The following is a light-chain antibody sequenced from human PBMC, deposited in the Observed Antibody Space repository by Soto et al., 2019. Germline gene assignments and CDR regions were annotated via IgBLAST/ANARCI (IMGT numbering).Light chain of an antibody. Sequence: DIVMTQSPLSLPLTPGEPASISCRSSQSLLHSNGYNYLDWYLQKPGQSPQLLIYLGSNRASGVPDRFSGSGSGTDFTLKISRVEAEDVGVYYCMQALQTRTFGGGTKVEIK. J-gene: IGKJ4*01. CDR2: LGS. CDR1: QSLLHSNGYNY. V-gene: IGKV2-28*01. CDR3: MQALQTRT.